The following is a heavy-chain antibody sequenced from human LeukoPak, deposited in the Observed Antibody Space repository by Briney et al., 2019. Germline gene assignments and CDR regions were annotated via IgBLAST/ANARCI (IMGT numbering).Heavy chain of an antibody. J-gene: IGHJ6*02. CDR1: GGTFSSYT. CDR2: IIPILGIA. Sequence: ASVKVSCKASGGTFSSYTISWVRQAPGQGLEWMGRIIPILGIANYARKFQGRVTITADKSTSTAYMELSSLRSEDTAVYYCASLPSGGYYYYYGMDVWGQGTTVTVSS. CDR3: ASLPSGGYYYYYGMDV. V-gene: IGHV1-69*02. D-gene: IGHD3-3*01.